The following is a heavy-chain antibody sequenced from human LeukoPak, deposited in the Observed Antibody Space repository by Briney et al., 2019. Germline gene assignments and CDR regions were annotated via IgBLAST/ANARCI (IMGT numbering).Heavy chain of an antibody. Sequence: SEALSLTCTVSGYSISSGYYWGWIRQPPGKGLEWIGSTYHSGSTYYNPSLKSRVTISVDKSKNQFSLKLSSVTAADTAVYYCARIDNGDYYYYMDVWGKGTTVTVSS. J-gene: IGHJ6*03. CDR2: TYHSGST. D-gene: IGHD2-8*01. CDR3: ARIDNGDYYYYMDV. CDR1: GYSISSGYY. V-gene: IGHV4-38-2*02.